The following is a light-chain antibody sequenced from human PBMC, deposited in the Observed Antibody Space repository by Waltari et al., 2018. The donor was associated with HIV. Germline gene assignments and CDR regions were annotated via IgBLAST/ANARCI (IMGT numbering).Light chain of an antibody. Sequence: VLTQSPATLSVSPGDRVTLSCRASESVSSNLAWYQQKRGQAPRLVIYGASSRAAGIPGRFSCSGSGTEFTLTISSLQSEDFAVYYCQEYNNWPWTFGQGTKVEIK. CDR2: GAS. V-gene: IGKV3-15*01. J-gene: IGKJ1*01. CDR3: QEYNNWPWT. CDR1: ESVSSN.